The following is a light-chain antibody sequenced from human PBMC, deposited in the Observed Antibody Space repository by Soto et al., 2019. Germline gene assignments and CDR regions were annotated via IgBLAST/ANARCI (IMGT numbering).Light chain of an antibody. CDR2: GAS. CDR1: QTVSRSY. J-gene: IGKJ4*01. Sequence: EIVLTQSPGTLSLPPGESATLSCRASQTVSRSYFVWYQQKPGQAPRLLIYGASARAPGIPDRFSGTGSGTESTLSISRLEPEDFAVYFCQHFDSSPTFGGGTKVEIK. V-gene: IGKV3-20*01. CDR3: QHFDSSPT.